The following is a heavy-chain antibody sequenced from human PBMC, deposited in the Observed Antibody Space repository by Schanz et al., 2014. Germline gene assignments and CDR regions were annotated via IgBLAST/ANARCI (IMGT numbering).Heavy chain of an antibody. CDR1: GFTVSINY. CDR2: IYSGGSK. CDR3: AKDPHKDYGGKPQALDI. D-gene: IGHD4-17*01. J-gene: IGHJ3*02. Sequence: EVQLVESGGGLVQPGGSLRLSCAASGFTVSINYMSWVRQAPGKGLEWVSVIYSGGSKYYADSVKGRFTISRDNSKNTLYLQMNSLRAEDTALYYCAKDPHKDYGGKPQALDIWGQGTMVTVSS. V-gene: IGHV3-66*01.